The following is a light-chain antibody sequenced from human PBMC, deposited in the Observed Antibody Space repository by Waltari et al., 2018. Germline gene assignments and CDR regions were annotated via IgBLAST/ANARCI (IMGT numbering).Light chain of an antibody. J-gene: IGKJ2*01. CDR1: QSLLQSDGYIH. Sequence: DIVMTQSTVSLPVTPGEPASISCRSSQSLLQSDGYIHLDWHLQKPGQSPQLLIYVASKRASGVPDRFSGSGSGTDVTLKISRVEAEDVGVYYCMQALQTPYTFGQGTKLEIK. CDR2: VAS. V-gene: IGKV2-28*01. CDR3: MQALQTPYT.